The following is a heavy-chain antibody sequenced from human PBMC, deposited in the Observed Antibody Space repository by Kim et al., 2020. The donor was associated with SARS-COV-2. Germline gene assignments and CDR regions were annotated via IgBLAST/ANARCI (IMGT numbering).Heavy chain of an antibody. Sequence: SGSSTYYADSVKGRFTISRDNSKNTLYLQMNSLRAEDTAVYYCARVVRGETWGQGTLVTVSS. CDR3: ARVVRGET. CDR2: SGSST. D-gene: IGHD3-10*01. J-gene: IGHJ5*02. V-gene: IGHV3-66*01.